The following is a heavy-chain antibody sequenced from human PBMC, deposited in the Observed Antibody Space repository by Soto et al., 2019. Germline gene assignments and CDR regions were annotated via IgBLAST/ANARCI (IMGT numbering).Heavy chain of an antibody. J-gene: IGHJ3*02. V-gene: IGHV1-3*01. CDR2: INAGNGNT. D-gene: IGHD4-17*01. CDR3: ARDPAYGEYDDAFDI. CDR1: GYTFTSYA. Sequence: ASVKVSCKASGYTFTSYAMHWVRQAPGQRLEWMGWINAGNGNTKYSQKFQGRVTITRDTSASTAYMELSSLRSEDTAVYYCARDPAYGEYDDAFDIWGQGTMVTVSS.